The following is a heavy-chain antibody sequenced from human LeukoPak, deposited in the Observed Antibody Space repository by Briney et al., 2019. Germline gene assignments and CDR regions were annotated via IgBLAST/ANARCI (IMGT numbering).Heavy chain of an antibody. D-gene: IGHD3-22*01. J-gene: IGHJ6*02. Sequence: SETLSLTCTVSGGSISSGDYYWSWLRQPPGKGLEWIVYIYYSGSTYYNPSLKSRVTISVDTSKNQFSLKLSSVTAADTAVYYCAREIYYDSSGYYYYYGMDAWGQGTTVTVSS. V-gene: IGHV4-30-4*01. CDR2: IYYSGST. CDR3: AREIYYDSSGYYYYYGMDA. CDR1: GGSISSGDYY.